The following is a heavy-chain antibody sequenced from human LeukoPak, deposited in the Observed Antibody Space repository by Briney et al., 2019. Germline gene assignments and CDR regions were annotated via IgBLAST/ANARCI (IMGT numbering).Heavy chain of an antibody. CDR3: AKGGFYFDY. V-gene: IGHV4-30-4*01. CDR1: NGSLSSGDYY. D-gene: IGHD1-26*01. CDR2: IFYSGST. Sequence: SQTLSLTCTVSNGSLSSGDYYWSWIRQPPGKGLEWIGYIFYSGSTYYNPSLKSRVTISVDTSKNQFSLKLNSVTAADTAVYYCAKGGFYFDYWGQGTLVTVSS. J-gene: IGHJ4*02.